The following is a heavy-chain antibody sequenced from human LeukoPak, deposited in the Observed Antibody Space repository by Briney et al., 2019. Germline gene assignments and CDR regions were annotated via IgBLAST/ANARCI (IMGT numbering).Heavy chain of an antibody. V-gene: IGHV3-33*01. CDR3: ARDGDY. CDR2: IWYDGSNE. Sequence: PGGSLRLSCAASGFTFSNYGMHWVRQAPGKGLEWVAVIWYDGSNEYYADSVKGRFTISRDNSKNTLSLQMNSLRAEDTAVYYCARDGDYWGQGTLVTVSS. CDR1: GFTFSNYG. J-gene: IGHJ4*02.